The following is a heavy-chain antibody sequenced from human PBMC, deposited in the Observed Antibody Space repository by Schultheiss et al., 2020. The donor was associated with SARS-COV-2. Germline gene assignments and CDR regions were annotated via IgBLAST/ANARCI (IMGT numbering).Heavy chain of an antibody. Sequence: SETLSLTCTVSGGSISSYYWSWIRQPPGKGLEWIGRIYTSGSTNYNPSLKSRVTMSVDTSKNQFSLKLSSVTAADTAVYYCARGVRVDSSSRESFDYWGQGTLVTVSS. CDR2: IYTSGST. J-gene: IGHJ4*02. V-gene: IGHV4-4*07. CDR1: GGSISSYY. CDR3: ARGVRVDSSSRESFDY. D-gene: IGHD6-13*01.